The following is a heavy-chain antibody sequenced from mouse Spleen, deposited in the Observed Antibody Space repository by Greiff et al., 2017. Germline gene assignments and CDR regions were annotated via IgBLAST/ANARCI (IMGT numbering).Heavy chain of an antibody. CDR2: INPSNGGT. D-gene: IGHD2-13*01. CDR3: ARELGNYGDLYYAMDY. CDR1: GYTFTSYW. J-gene: IGHJ4*01. Sequence: VQLQQSGTELVKPGASVKLSCKASGYTFTSYWMHWVKQRPGQGLEWIGNINPSNGGTNYNEKFKSKATLTVDKSSSTAYMQLSSLTSEDSAVYYCARELGNYGDLYYAMDYWGQGTSVTVSS. V-gene: IGHV1-53*01.